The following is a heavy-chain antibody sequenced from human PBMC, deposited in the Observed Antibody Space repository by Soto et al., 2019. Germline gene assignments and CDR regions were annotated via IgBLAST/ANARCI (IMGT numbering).Heavy chain of an antibody. CDR3: SKVADPLGAGGTATEFFQD. Sequence: GASVKVSCRESRYTFTIYYMHSARQAPELGLEWMGIINPSHGRTTSAQKLRNKLTISTDTSTNSINMERSSLTSEDTAVYSFSKVADPLGAGGTATEFFQDGGQDPVVPVSS. V-gene: IGHV1-46*01. CDR1: RYTFTIYY. D-gene: IGHD1-26*01. CDR2: INPSHGRT. J-gene: IGHJ1*01.